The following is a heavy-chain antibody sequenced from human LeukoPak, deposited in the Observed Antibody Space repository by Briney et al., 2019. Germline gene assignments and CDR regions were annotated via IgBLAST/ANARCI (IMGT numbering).Heavy chain of an antibody. CDR2: IYTSGST. D-gene: IGHD1-26*01. Sequence: PSETLSLTCTVSGGSISSYYWSWIRQPPGKGLEWIGYIYTSGSTNYNPSLKSRVTISVDTSKNQFSLKLSSVTAADTAVYYCARHEWELHGLSKGVLDYWGQGTLVTVSS. CDR3: ARHEWELHGLSKGVLDY. CDR1: GGSISSYY. V-gene: IGHV4-4*09. J-gene: IGHJ4*02.